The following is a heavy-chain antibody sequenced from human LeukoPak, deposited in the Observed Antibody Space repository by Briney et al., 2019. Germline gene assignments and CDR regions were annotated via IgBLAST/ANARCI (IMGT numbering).Heavy chain of an antibody. D-gene: IGHD6-13*01. CDR3: ARDGEYRSSVNWFDP. CDR1: GYTFTNCA. J-gene: IGHJ5*02. V-gene: IGHV1-3*04. CDR2: INTGNGNT. Sequence: ASVKVSCKASGYTFTNCAMHWVRQAPGQRLEWMGWINTGNGNTKYSQKFQGRVTITRDTSASTAYMDLSSLRSEDTAVYYCARDGEYRSSVNWFDPWGQGTLDTVSS.